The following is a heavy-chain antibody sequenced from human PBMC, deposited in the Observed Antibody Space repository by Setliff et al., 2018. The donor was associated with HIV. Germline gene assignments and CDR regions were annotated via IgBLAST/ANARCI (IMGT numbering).Heavy chain of an antibody. Sequence: SETLSLTCAVYGGSFSGYYWSWIRQPPGKGLEWIGEINHSGSTNYNPSLRSRVTTSVDTSKNQFSLKLNSVTAADTAVYYCARRGIAAAGSDSWGQGTLVTVSS. J-gene: IGHJ4*02. CDR3: ARRGIAAAGSDS. CDR1: GGSFSGYY. V-gene: IGHV4-34*01. D-gene: IGHD6-13*01. CDR2: INHSGST.